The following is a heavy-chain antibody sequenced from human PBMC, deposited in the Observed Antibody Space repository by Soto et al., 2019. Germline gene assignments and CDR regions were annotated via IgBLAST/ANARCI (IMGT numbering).Heavy chain of an antibody. J-gene: IGHJ3*02. D-gene: IGHD3-16*02. CDR1: GYTLTELS. CDR2: FDPEDGET. Sequence: ASVKVSCKVSGYTLTELSMHWVRQAPGKGLEWVGGFDPEDGETIYAQKFQGRVTMTEDTSTDTAYMELSSLRSEDTAVYYCATARYDYVWGSYRSDAFDIWGQGTMVTVS. CDR3: ATARYDYVWGSYRSDAFDI. V-gene: IGHV1-24*01.